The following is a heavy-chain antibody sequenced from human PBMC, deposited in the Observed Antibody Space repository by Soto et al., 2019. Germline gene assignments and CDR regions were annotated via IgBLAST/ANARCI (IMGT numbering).Heavy chain of an antibody. J-gene: IGHJ4*02. V-gene: IGHV3-23*01. CDR3: LRSPGVITVLSAFDH. CDR1: GFTFNKHA. D-gene: IGHD3-22*01. Sequence: PGGSLRLCCVAAGFTFNKHALAWVRQAPGKGWEWGPSISARGSSTYDSDCMKGRFTKTRDNSNNSLYLQMTSLRAEDTARYCCLRSPGVITVLSAFDHWGQGTSGTASS. CDR2: ISARGSST.